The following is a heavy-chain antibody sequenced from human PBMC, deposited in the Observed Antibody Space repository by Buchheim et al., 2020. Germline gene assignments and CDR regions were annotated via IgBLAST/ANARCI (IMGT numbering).Heavy chain of an antibody. V-gene: IGHV3-48*04. CDR1: GFTFSDYS. J-gene: IGHJ4*02. CDR3: ARDRHSRD. Sequence: EVQLVESGGGLVQPGGSLRLSCAASGFTFSDYSMNWVHQAPGKGLEWVSYINSSSNVIYYADSVKGRFTISRDNANKSLYLQMDSLRAEDTATYYCARDRHSRDWGQGTL. CDR2: INSSSNVI. D-gene: IGHD3-22*01.